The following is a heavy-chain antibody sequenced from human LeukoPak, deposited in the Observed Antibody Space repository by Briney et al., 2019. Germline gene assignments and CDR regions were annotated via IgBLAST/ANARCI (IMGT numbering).Heavy chain of an antibody. CDR1: GFTFGDYA. V-gene: IGHV3-49*04. CDR3: TRGYSNYRGYYYMDV. D-gene: IGHD4-11*01. J-gene: IGHJ6*03. Sequence: GGSLRLSCTASGFTFGDYAMSWVRQAPGKGLEWVGFIRSKAYGGTTEYAASVRGRFTISRDDSKSIAYLQMNSLKTEDTAVYYCTRGYSNYRGYYYMDVWGKGITVTVSS. CDR2: IRSKAYGGTT.